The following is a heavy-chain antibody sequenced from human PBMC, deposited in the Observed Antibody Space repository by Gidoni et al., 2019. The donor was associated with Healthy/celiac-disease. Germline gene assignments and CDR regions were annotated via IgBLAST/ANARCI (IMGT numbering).Heavy chain of an antibody. CDR3: ARDGQYYDYVWGSYYY. Sequence: EVQRLESGGGLGQPGGSLRLSGAASGFTFSGYAMSWVRQDPGKGLEWVSGISGSGESTYYADSVKGRFTISRDNSKNTLYLQVNSLRAEDTAVYYCARDGQYYDYVWGSYYYWGQGTLVTVSS. V-gene: IGHV3-23*01. D-gene: IGHD3-16*01. J-gene: IGHJ4*02. CDR2: ISGSGEST. CDR1: GFTFSGYA.